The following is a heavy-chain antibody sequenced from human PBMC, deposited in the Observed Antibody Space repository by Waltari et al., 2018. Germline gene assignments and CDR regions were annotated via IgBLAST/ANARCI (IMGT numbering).Heavy chain of an antibody. CDR2: IYSSGST. Sequence: QVQLQESGPGLVNPSETLALTCTVSGASVTTAYWSWIPQPPGKGLEWIGYIYSSGSTNYNPSLKSRVTISIDTSKNQFSLNLTSVTAADTAVYYCAKRIQQNGLDLWGQGTTVIVS. D-gene: IGHD1-1*01. V-gene: IGHV4-59*02. CDR1: GASVTTAY. J-gene: IGHJ6*02. CDR3: AKRIQQNGLDL.